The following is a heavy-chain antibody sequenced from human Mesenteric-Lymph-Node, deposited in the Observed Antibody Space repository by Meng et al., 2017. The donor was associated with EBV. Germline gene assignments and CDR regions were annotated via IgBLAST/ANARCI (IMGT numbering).Heavy chain of an antibody. D-gene: IGHD5-12*01. CDR2: IYYSGST. J-gene: IGHJ4*02. Sequence: QGQLQESGPGLVKPSQTLSLTCAVSGGSISSGGYYWSWIRQPPGKGLEWIGYIYYSGSTYYNPSLKSRVTISVDTSKNQLSLKLSSVTAADTAVYYCARGLEVATMSYWGQGTLVTVSS. V-gene: IGHV4-30-4*01. CDR3: ARGLEVATMSY. CDR1: GGSISSGGYY.